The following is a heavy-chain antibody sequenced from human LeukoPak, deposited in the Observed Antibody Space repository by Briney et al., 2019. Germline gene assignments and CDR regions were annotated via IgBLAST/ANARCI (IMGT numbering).Heavy chain of an antibody. CDR3: ARAFYGSGSLVDY. Sequence: GGSLRLSCAASGFTFSSYGMHSVRPPPGRGLEWVAVITYDGRNKYYADSVKCRFTISRDNSKNTMYLQMNSLSAEDTAVYYCARAFYGSGSLVDYWGQGTLVTVSS. V-gene: IGHV3-30*03. D-gene: IGHD3-10*01. CDR1: GFTFSSYG. CDR2: ITYDGRNK. J-gene: IGHJ4*02.